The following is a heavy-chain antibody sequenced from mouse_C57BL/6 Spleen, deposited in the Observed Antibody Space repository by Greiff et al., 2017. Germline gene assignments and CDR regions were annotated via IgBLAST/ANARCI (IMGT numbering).Heavy chain of an antibody. Sequence: QVQLKESGAELAKPGASVKLSCKASGYTFTSYWMHWVKQRTGQGLEWIGYINPSSGYPKYNQKFKDKATLTADKSSSTAYMQLSSLTYEDSSVYYCARHYYGSRYAMDYWGQGTSVPVSS. CDR1: GYTFTSYW. V-gene: IGHV1-7*01. D-gene: IGHD1-1*01. CDR2: INPSSGYP. J-gene: IGHJ4*01. CDR3: ARHYYGSRYAMDY.